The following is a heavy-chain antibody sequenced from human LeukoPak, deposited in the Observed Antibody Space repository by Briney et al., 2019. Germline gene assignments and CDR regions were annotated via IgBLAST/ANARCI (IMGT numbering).Heavy chain of an antibody. CDR1: GGSISRYY. J-gene: IGHJ3*02. CDR2: IYFGGAT. CDR3: ARRFRTGGNLHHDAYDI. V-gene: IGHV4-59*08. D-gene: IGHD3-16*01. Sequence: PSETLSLTCTVSGGSISRYYWSWIRQPPGKGLEWIGYIYFGGATNYNPSLKSRVTISVDTSKNQFSLQLSSVTAADTAVYYCARRFRTGGNLHHDAYDIWGRGTVVAVSS.